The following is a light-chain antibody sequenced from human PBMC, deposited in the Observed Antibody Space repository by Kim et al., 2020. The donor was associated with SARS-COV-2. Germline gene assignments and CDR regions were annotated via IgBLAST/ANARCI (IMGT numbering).Light chain of an antibody. J-gene: IGKJ2*01. CDR1: QSVTSNV. CDR3: QQYGSSPRT. Sequence: LSPGERATLSGRASQSVTSNVVAWYQQKPGQAPRLLIYGASSRAAGIPDRFSGSASGTDFTLTISRLEPEDFAVYYCQQYGSSPRTFGQGTKLEI. V-gene: IGKV3-20*01. CDR2: GAS.